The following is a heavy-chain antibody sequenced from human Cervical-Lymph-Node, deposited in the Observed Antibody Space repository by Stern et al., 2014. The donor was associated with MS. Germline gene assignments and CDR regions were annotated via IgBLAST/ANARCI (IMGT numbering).Heavy chain of an antibody. V-gene: IGHV4-59*01. CDR3: ARTVSHSWFDP. D-gene: IGHD4-17*01. J-gene: IGHJ5*01. Sequence: VQLVESCPGLVKSSETLSLTSTVSGGSISYYHWSWLRQSPEKGLEWIGYIYNSGSTNYNPSLKSRVTISADTSQNQFSLELRSVTAADTAVYYCARTVSHSWFDPWGQGTLVTVAS. CDR2: IYNSGST. CDR1: GGSISYYH.